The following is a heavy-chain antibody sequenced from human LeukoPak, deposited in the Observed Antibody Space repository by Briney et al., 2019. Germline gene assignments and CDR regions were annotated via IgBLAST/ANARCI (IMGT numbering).Heavy chain of an antibody. D-gene: IGHD6-13*01. V-gene: IGHV3-15*01. CDR1: GFIFSNAW. CDR3: TTAYSSSWYAFDI. Sequence: GGSLRLSCAASGFIFSNAWMSWVRQAPGKGLEWVDRIKSKTDGGTTDYAAPVKGRFTISRDDSKNTLYLQMNSLKTEDTAVYYCTTAYSSSWYAFDIWGQATMVTVSS. CDR2: IKSKTDGGTT. J-gene: IGHJ3*02.